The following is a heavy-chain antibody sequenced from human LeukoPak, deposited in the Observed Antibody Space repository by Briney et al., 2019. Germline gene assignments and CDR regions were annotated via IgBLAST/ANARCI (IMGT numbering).Heavy chain of an antibody. Sequence: SETLSLTCTVSGGSISNFYWSWIRQPPGKGLEWIGYIYYSGSTNYNPSLKSRVTISVDTSKNQFSLKLSSVTAADTAVYYCARGREMADYWGQGTLVTVSS. V-gene: IGHV4-59*01. J-gene: IGHJ4*02. CDR1: GGSISNFY. CDR3: ARGREMADY. CDR2: IYYSGST. D-gene: IGHD5-24*01.